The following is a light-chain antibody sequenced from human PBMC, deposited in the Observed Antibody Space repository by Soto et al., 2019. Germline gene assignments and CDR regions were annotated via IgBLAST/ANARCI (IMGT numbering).Light chain of an antibody. CDR3: QDYGTSAPWT. V-gene: IGKV3-20*01. J-gene: IGKJ1*01. Sequence: VLTQSPGTLSLSPGGRTTLSCRASQNIRGNELAWYQQKPGQPPRLLIYRGSSRAPGIPDRFSGRGSGTEFILTISRLEPEDFAVYYCQDYGTSAPWTFGQGTRVEIK. CDR2: RGS. CDR1: QNIRGNE.